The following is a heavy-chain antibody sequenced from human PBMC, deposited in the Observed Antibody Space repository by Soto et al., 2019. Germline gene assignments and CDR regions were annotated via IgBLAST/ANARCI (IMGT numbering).Heavy chain of an antibody. J-gene: IGHJ4*02. CDR2: IYYNGST. CDR1: GLTISSASYY. D-gene: IGHD6-13*01. V-gene: IGHV4-31*03. CDR3: ARYRISGSWSKFDY. Sequence: QVLLQESGPGLMKPSQTLSLTCTVSGLTISSASYYWSWFRQHPGKGLEWVGNIYYNGSTYYSPSLKSRVTLWVDTSKNQFSLRLASVTAADTAVYYCARYRISGSWSKFDYWGQGTLVTVSS.